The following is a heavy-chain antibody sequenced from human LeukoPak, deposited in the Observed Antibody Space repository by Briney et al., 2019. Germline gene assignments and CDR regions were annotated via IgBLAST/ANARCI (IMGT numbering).Heavy chain of an antibody. Sequence: SETLSLTCTVSGGSISSYYWSWIRQPPGKGLEWIGYIYYSGSTNYNPSLKSRVTISVDTSKSQFSLKLSSVTAADAAVYYCARDARSGSGSYYPYYYYYYMDVWGKGTTVTVSS. J-gene: IGHJ6*03. D-gene: IGHD3-10*01. V-gene: IGHV4-59*01. CDR1: GGSISSYY. CDR2: IYYSGST. CDR3: ARDARSGSGSYYPYYYYYYMDV.